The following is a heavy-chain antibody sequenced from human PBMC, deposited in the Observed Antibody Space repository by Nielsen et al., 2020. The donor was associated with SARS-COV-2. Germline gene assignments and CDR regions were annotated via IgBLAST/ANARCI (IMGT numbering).Heavy chain of an antibody. J-gene: IGHJ6*03. CDR2: MNPNTADT. CDR1: GYTFSNYD. D-gene: IGHD3-10*01. Sequence: ASVKVSCKASGYTFSNYDINWVRQARGQGLEWMGWMNPNTADTGYAQKFQGRVTMTSDPSISTAYLELSSLTSEDTAVYYCSVQIGVTDNYMDVWGTGTTVTVSS. CDR3: SVQIGVTDNYMDV. V-gene: IGHV1-8*01.